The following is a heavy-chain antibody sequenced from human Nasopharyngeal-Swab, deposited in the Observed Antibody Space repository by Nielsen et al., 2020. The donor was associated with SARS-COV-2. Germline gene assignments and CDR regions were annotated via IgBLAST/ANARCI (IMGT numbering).Heavy chain of an antibody. CDR1: GFTFSSYA. D-gene: IGHD6-13*01. J-gene: IGHJ2*01. CDR2: ISGSGGST. Sequence: GESLKISCAASGFTFSSYAMSRVRQAPGKGLEWVSAISGSGGSTYYADSVKGRFTISRDNSKNTLYLQMNSLRAEDTAVYYCARDPLSSWQAIGNWYFDLWGRGTLVTVSS. V-gene: IGHV3-23*01. CDR3: ARDPLSSWQAIGNWYFDL.